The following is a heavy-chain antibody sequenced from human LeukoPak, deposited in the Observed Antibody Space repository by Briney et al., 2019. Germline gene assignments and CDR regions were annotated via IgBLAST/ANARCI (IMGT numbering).Heavy chain of an antibody. CDR3: ARMSRQSGNFDY. Sequence: SGPTLVNPTQTLTLTCTFSGFSLSTSGMRVSWIHQAPGKALEWLARIDWDDDKFYSTSLKTRLTISKDTSKNQLVLKMTNMDPVDTATYYCARMSRQSGNFDYWGQGTLVTVSS. CDR1: GFSLSTSGMR. J-gene: IGHJ4*02. V-gene: IGHV2-70*04. CDR2: IDWDDDK.